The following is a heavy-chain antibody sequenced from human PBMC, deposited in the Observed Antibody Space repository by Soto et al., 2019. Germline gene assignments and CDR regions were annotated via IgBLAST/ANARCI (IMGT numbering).Heavy chain of an antibody. J-gene: IGHJ4*02. CDR3: ARSGHSFGGVI. CDR2: IFYSGTA. V-gene: IGHV4-59*01. D-gene: IGHD3-16*01. CDR1: GASMNNYY. Sequence: SETLSLTCTVSGASMNNYYGSWIRQPPGKGLEYIGYIFYSGTADFNPSLRSRVTMSVDSSNNQFSLKLRSVTAADTAVYYCARSGHSFGGVIWGQGILVTVS.